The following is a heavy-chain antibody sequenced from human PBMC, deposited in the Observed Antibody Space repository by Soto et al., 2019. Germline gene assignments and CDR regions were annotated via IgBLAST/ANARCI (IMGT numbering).Heavy chain of an antibody. D-gene: IGHD2-21*01. V-gene: IGHV4-59*01. CDR1: DISIGNYY. J-gene: IGHJ5*02. Sequence: PSETLSLTCTVSDISIGNYYFNWIRQPPGKGLEWIGYIYYSGSTNYNPSLKSRVTISLETSKEKFSLKLSSVNAAETAVYFCASRKYDVVAGSVWFDPWAQGTLVPVSS. CDR2: IYYSGST. CDR3: ASRKYDVVAGSVWFDP.